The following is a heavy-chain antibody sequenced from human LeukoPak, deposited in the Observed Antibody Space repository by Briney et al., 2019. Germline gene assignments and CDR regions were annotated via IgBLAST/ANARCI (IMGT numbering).Heavy chain of an antibody. J-gene: IGHJ4*02. CDR3: AREDSSGWGGFDY. CDR1: GFTFDDYA. D-gene: IGHD6-19*01. Sequence: GRSLRLSCAASGFTFDDYAMHWVRQAPGKGLVWVSRINSDGSSTSYADSVKGRFTISRDNAKNTLYLQMNSLRAEDTAVYYCAREDSSGWGGFDYWGQGTLVTVSS. CDR2: INSDGSST. V-gene: IGHV3-74*01.